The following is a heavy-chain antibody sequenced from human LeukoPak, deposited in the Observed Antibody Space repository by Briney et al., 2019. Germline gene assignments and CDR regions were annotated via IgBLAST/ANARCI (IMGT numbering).Heavy chain of an antibody. CDR1: GYTFTDHY. D-gene: IGHD4-17*01. Sequence: ASVKVSCKASGYTFTDHYMHWVRQAPGQEPEWMGCINPNTGDTRYAQEFQGRVTMTRDTSITTAYMELRNLASDETAIYYCARRLGNDYGDYFDFWGQGTLVTVSS. CDR2: INPNTGDT. J-gene: IGHJ4*02. V-gene: IGHV1-2*02. CDR3: ARRLGNDYGDYFDF.